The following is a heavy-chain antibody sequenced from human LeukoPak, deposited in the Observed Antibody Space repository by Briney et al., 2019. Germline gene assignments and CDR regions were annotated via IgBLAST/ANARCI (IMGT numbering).Heavy chain of an antibody. CDR1: GGSISSTTYY. D-gene: IGHD1-7*01. CDR2: MSFIGST. V-gene: IGHV4-39*02. Sequence: SETLSLTCSVSGGSISSTTYYWGWIRQPPGKGLEWIGSMSFIGSTCYNPSLKSRVTISVHMSKNHFSLKLSSVTAADTAVYYCARGSITGTTLFDYWGQGTLVTVSS. CDR3: ARGSITGTTLFDY. J-gene: IGHJ4*02.